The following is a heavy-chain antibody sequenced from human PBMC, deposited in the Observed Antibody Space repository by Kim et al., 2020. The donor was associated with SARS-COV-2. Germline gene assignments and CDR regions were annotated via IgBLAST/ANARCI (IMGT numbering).Heavy chain of an antibody. CDR3: ARADKWDPISISTWVLYYYYVMGL. J-gene: IGHJ6*02. CDR1: GYTFTSYD. CDR2: INPNSGNT. Sequence: ASVKVSCKASGYTFTSYDINWVRQATGQGLEWMGWINPNSGNTGYAQKFQGRVTMTSNTSISTAYMELSSLRSEDTAVYYCARADKWDPISISTWVLYYYYVMGLWGQGPTHSVSS. V-gene: IGHV1-8*01. D-gene: IGHD3-3*02.